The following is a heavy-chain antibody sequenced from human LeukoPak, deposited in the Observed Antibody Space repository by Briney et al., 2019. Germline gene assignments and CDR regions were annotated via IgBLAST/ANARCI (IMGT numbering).Heavy chain of an antibody. CDR3: ARAVAGTGSSDS. Sequence: GGSLRLSCAASGFYFGTRYMHWVRQAPGKGLMWVSRINPEGTERKYADSVRGRFIISRDNGENTLYLQMNSLRVDDTAVYFCARAVAGTGSSDSWGQEPWSPSP. D-gene: IGHD6-19*01. CDR2: INPEGTER. V-gene: IGHV3-74*03. CDR1: GFYFGTRY. J-gene: IGHJ5*01.